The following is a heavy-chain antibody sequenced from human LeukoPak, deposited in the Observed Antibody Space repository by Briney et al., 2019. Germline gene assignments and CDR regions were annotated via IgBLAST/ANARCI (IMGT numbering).Heavy chain of an antibody. CDR3: ARENYGTLKY. CDR2: ISDSDDST. V-gene: IGHV3-23*01. D-gene: IGHD3-10*01. Sequence: GGSLRLSCAASGFTFSNYGMSWVRQAPGKGLEWVSTISDSDDSTYYADSVKGRFTISRDNSKNTLYLQMNSLRAEDTAVYYCARENYGTLKYWGQGTLVTVSS. J-gene: IGHJ4*02. CDR1: GFTFSNYG.